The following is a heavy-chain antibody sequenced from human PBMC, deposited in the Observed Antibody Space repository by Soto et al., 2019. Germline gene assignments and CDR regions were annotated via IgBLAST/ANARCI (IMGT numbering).Heavy chain of an antibody. Sequence: QVQLQQWGAGLLKPSETLSLTCAVYGGSFSGYYWSWIRQPPGKGLEWIGEINHSGSTNYNPSLKSRVTISVDTSKNQFSLKLSSVTAADTAVYYCARDAPQTTVTLFAYWGQGTLVTVSS. CDR1: GGSFSGYY. CDR3: ARDAPQTTVTLFAY. J-gene: IGHJ4*02. CDR2: INHSGST. V-gene: IGHV4-34*01. D-gene: IGHD4-17*01.